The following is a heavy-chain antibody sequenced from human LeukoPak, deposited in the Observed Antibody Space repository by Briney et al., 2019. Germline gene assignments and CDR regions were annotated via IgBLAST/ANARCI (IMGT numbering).Heavy chain of an antibody. V-gene: IGHV4-38-2*02. J-gene: IGHJ6*02. CDR1: GYSISSGYY. CDR2: IYHSGST. CDR3: ARRTRHYGMDV. Sequence: SETLSLTCTVSGYSISSGYYWGWIRQPPGKGLEWIGSIYHSGSTYYNPSLKSRVTISVDTSKNQFSLKLSSVTAADTAVYYCARRTRHYGMDVWGQGTTVTVSS.